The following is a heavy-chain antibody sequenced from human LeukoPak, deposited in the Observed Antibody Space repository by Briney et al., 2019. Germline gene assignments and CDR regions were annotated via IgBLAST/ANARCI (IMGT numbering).Heavy chain of an antibody. CDR2: ISYDGSNK. CDR1: GFTFSSYG. Sequence: PGRSLRLSCAASGFTFSSYGMHWVRQAPGKGLEWVAVISYDGSNKYYADSVKGRFTISRDNSKNTLYLQMNSLRAEDTAVYYCAKPVPSYYYDSSGYYFDYWGQGTLVTVSS. J-gene: IGHJ4*02. V-gene: IGHV3-30*18. CDR3: AKPVPSYYYDSSGYYFDY. D-gene: IGHD3-22*01.